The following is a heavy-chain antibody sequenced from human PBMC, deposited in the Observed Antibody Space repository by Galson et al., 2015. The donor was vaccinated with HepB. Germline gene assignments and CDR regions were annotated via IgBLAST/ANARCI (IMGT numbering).Heavy chain of an antibody. J-gene: IGHJ4*02. CDR2: INHSGST. CDR3: AFELERIDY. V-gene: IGHV4-34*01. CDR1: GGSFSGYY. Sequence: ETLALTCAVYGGSFSGYYWSWSRQPPGKGLGLIGEINHSGSTNYNPSLKRRVTISGDTSKNQFSLKLSSVTAADTAVYYCAFELERIDYWGQGTLVTVSS. D-gene: IGHD1-1*01.